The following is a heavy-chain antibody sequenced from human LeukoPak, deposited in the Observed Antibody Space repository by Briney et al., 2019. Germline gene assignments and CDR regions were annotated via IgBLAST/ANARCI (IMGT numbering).Heavy chain of an antibody. D-gene: IGHD3-10*01. CDR1: GYTFTSYR. CDR2: INPSDGSA. CDR3: ARGLGSGSYYGY. Sequence: GASVKVSCKASGYTFTSYRIHWVRQAPGQGLEWMGIINPSDGSATYAQKLQGRVTMTRDTSTTTVYMELSSLRSEDTAVYYCARGLGSGSYYGYWGQGTLVTVSS. V-gene: IGHV1-46*01. J-gene: IGHJ4*02.